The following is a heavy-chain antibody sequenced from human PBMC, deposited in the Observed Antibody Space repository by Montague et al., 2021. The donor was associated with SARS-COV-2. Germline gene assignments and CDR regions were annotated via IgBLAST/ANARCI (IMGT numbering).Heavy chain of an antibody. CDR1: GDSVSRNSVA. CDR3: VRYSGWFYFDF. CDR2: TYYRSKWYS. D-gene: IGHD6-19*01. J-gene: IGHJ4*02. Sequence: CAISGDSVSRNSVASSWNRQSPSSRLQWLGRTYYRSKWYSDYAPSVRGRLTVNPDASKNEFSLELNYVTPEDTAVYYCVRYSGWFYFDFWGQGTLVTVSS. V-gene: IGHV6-1*01.